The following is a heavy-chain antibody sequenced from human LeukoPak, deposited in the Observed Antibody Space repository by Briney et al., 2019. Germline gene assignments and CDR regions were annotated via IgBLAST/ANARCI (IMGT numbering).Heavy chain of an antibody. CDR2: FAREVDDT. V-gene: IGHV1-24*01. CDR3: ARALGMDV. CDR1: GYLLSELS. J-gene: IGHJ6*02. Sequence: ASVKVSCKVSGYLLSELSIHWVRQTAGKGLEWMAGFAREVDDTIYSENFQGRVTMTEDTSTDTAYMELSSLTFDDTAVYYCARALGMDVWGQGTTVTVSS.